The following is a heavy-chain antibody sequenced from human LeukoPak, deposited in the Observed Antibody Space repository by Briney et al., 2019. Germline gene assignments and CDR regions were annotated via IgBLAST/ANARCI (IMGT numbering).Heavy chain of an antibody. CDR3: VRDRGVVTPTYDFDY. CDR2: ISSSSSYT. D-gene: IGHD2-21*02. CDR1: GFTFGDYH. V-gene: IGHV3-11*05. Sequence: PGGSLRLSCVASGFTFGDYHMSWIRQAPGKGLEWVSYISSSSSYTNYADSVKSRFTISRDNSKNTLYLQMNSLTAGDAAVYYCVRDRGVVTPTYDFDYWGQGTLVTVSS. J-gene: IGHJ4*02.